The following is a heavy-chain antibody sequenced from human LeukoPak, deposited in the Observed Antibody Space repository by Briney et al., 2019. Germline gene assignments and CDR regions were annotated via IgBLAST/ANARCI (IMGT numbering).Heavy chain of an antibody. V-gene: IGHV1-69*13. J-gene: IGHJ4*02. CDR3: ARQGSSGWPNQPGIDS. CDR1: GGTFSSYA. CDR2: IIPIFGTA. Sequence: SVKVSCKASGGTFSSYAISWVRQAPGQGLEWMGGIIPIFGTANYAQKFQGRVTITADESTSTAYMELSSLKASDTAMYYCARQGSSGWPNQPGIDSWGQGTLVTVSS. D-gene: IGHD6-19*01.